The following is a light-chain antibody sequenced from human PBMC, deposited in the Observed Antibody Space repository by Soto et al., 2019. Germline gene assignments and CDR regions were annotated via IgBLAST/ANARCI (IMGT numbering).Light chain of an antibody. CDR3: QQYGSSVYT. CDR1: QSVYNNY. J-gene: IGKJ2*01. CDR2: GAA. V-gene: IGKV3-20*01. Sequence: EIVLTQSPGTLSLSPGEGASLSCKASQSVYNNYLAWYQHKPGRSPRLLIYGAATRAAGIPDRFSGSGSGTDFTRTITRLDHEDFAIDYCQQYGSSVYTFGQGTKIDIK.